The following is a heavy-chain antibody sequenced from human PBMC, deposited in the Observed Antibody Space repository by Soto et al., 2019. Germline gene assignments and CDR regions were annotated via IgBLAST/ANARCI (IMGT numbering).Heavy chain of an antibody. CDR2: IIPILGIA. D-gene: IGHD3-10*01. J-gene: IGHJ6*02. V-gene: IGHV1-69*02. Sequence: QVQLVQSGAEVKKPGSSVKVSCKASGGTFSSYTISWVRQAPGQGLEWMGRIIPILGIANYAQKFQGRVTIPADKPTSTAYMELSSLRSEDTAVYYCARGVMVRGGPHYYYYGMDVWGQGTTVTVSS. CDR1: GGTFSSYT. CDR3: ARGVMVRGGPHYYYYGMDV.